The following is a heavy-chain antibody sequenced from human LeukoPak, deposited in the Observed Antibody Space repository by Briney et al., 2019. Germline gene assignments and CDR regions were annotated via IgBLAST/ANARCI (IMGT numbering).Heavy chain of an antibody. J-gene: IGHJ4*02. D-gene: IGHD6-19*01. Sequence: PGGSLRLSCAASGFTFDDYAMHWVRQAPGKGLEGVSGISWNSGSIGYADSVKGRFTISRDNAKNSLYLQMNSLRAEDMALYYCAKDSSGWYYGWYYFDYWGQGTLVTVSS. V-gene: IGHV3-9*03. CDR2: ISWNSGSI. CDR1: GFTFDDYA. CDR3: AKDSSGWYYGWYYFDY.